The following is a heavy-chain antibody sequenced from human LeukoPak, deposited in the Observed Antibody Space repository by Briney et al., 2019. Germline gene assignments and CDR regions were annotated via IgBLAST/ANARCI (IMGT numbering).Heavy chain of an antibody. V-gene: IGHV1-46*01. D-gene: IGHD6-19*01. CDR1: GYTFTSYY. CDR3: AKCRVSSSGSADY. Sequence: ASVKVSCKASGYTFTSYYMHWVRQAPGQGLEWMGKINPSGGSTTYAQKFQGRVTMTRDTSTSAVYMELSSLRSEDTAVYYCAKCRVSSSGSADYWGQGTLVTVSS. J-gene: IGHJ4*02. CDR2: INPSGGST.